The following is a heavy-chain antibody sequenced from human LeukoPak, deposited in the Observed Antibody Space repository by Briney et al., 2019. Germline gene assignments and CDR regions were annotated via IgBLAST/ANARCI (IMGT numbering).Heavy chain of an antibody. CDR2: ITSKPNSYAT. D-gene: IGHD6-19*01. J-gene: IGHJ4*02. CDR3: TGGSGWYSPDY. CDR1: GSTFSGSV. V-gene: IGHV3-73*01. Sequence: PGGSLRLSCAASGSTFSGSVMHWVRQASGKGLEWVGRITSKPNSYATVYAASVKGRFTISSDDSKNTAYLQMNSLKTEDTAVYYCTGGSGWYSPDYWGQGTLVTVSS.